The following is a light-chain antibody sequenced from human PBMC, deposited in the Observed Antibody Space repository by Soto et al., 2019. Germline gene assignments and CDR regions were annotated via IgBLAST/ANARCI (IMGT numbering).Light chain of an antibody. J-gene: IGKJ2*01. CDR3: QQYGSSHLYT. CDR2: TAS. V-gene: IGKV3-20*01. Sequence: ESVLTQSPGTLSLSPGDRATLSCRASQSVSSNFLAWYQQKPGQAPRLLIYTASARATGIPDRFSGSGSGTDFTLTISRLEPEDFAVYYCQQYGSSHLYTFGQGTKLEIK. CDR1: QSVSSNF.